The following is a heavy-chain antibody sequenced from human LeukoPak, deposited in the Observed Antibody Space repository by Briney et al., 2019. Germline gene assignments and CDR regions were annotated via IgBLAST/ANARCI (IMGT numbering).Heavy chain of an antibody. CDR2: INSDGSST. Sequence: GGSLRLSCAAPGFTFSRDRMHWVRQTPGKGLVWVSRINSDGSSTSYADSVKGRFTISRDNAKNTLYLQMNSLKGDNTAVYYCAKDSAFYYIDVWGKGTTVIISS. J-gene: IGHJ6*03. CDR3: AKDSAFYYIDV. D-gene: IGHD3-10*01. V-gene: IGHV3-74*01. CDR1: GFTFSRDR.